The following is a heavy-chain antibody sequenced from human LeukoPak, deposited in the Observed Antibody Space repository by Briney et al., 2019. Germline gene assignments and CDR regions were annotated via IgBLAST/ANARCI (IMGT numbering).Heavy chain of an antibody. Sequence: SETLSLTCTVSGVSISSYYWSWIRQPPGKGLEWIGYIYYSGSTNYNPSLKSRVTISVDTSKNQFSLKLSSVTAADTAVYYCARDLVGAIGDNWFDPWGQGTLVTVSS. CDR3: ARDLVGAIGDNWFDP. J-gene: IGHJ5*02. CDR2: IYYSGST. V-gene: IGHV4-59*01. D-gene: IGHD1-26*01. CDR1: GVSISSYY.